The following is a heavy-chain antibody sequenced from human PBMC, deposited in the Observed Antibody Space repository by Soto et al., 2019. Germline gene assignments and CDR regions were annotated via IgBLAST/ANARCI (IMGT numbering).Heavy chain of an antibody. CDR1: GYTFTCYD. V-gene: IGHV1-8*01. CDR2: MNPNSGNT. D-gene: IGHD3-10*01. Sequence: GASVKVSCKASGYTFTCYDINWVRQATGQGLEWMGWMNPNSGNTGYAQKFQGRVTMTRNTSISTAYMELSSLRSEDTAVYYCARSGHTYSTYYYGSGSFIYYYYMDVWGKGTTVTVSS. CDR3: ARSGHTYSTYYYGSGSFIYYYYMDV. J-gene: IGHJ6*03.